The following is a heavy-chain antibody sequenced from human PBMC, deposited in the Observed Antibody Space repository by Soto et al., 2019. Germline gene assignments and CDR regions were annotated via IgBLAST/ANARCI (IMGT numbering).Heavy chain of an antibody. CDR3: ARVRYYDFWGGYSSPPCYYYYMDV. V-gene: IGHV1-8*01. Sequence: SVKVSCKASGYTFTSYEINWVRQATGQGVEWTGWMNPNSGNTGYAQKLQGRVTMTRNTSISTAYMQLSRLRPEDTAVYYCARVRYYDFWGGYSSPPCYYYYMDVWGKGTTVTVSS. D-gene: IGHD3-3*01. CDR1: GYTFTSYE. CDR2: MNPNSGNT. J-gene: IGHJ6*03.